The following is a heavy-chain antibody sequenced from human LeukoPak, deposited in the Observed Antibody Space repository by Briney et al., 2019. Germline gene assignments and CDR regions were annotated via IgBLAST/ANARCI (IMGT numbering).Heavy chain of an antibody. J-gene: IGHJ3*02. D-gene: IGHD5-24*01. CDR2: ISSSSSHI. Sequence: KSGGSLRLSCAASGFTFSSYSMNWVRQAPGKGLEWVSSISSSSSHIYYADSVKGRFTISRDNAKNSLYLQMNSLRAEDTAVYYCARDLEGWLQLRFAFDIWGQGTMVTVSS. CDR1: GFTFSSYS. CDR3: ARDLEGWLQLRFAFDI. V-gene: IGHV3-21*01.